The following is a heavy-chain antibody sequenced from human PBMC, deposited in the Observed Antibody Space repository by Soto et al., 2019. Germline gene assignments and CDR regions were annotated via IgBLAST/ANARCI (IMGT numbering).Heavy chain of an antibody. CDR3: ARTLINYGGNSIAFDI. J-gene: IGHJ3*02. CDR2: IYYSGST. D-gene: IGHD4-17*01. Sequence: SETLSLTCTVSGGSISSSGYYWGWIRQPPGKGLEWIGSIYYSGSTYYNPSLKSRVTISVDTSKNQFSLKLSSVTAADTAVYYCARTLINYGGNSIAFDIWGQGTMVTVSS. V-gene: IGHV4-39*01. CDR1: GGSISSSGYY.